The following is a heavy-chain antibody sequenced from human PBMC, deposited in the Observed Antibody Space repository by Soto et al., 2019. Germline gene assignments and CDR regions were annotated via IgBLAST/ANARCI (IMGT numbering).Heavy chain of an antibody. CDR3: ARRSKGMLSVSIFDI. D-gene: IGHD2-8*01. Sequence: QVQLVQSGAEVKKPGASVKVSCKASGYTFTSYGISWVRQAPGQGLEWMGWISAYNGNTNYAQKLQGRVTMTTDTATSTAYMELRSLRSDDTAVYYCARRSKGMLSVSIFDIWGQGTMVTVSS. CDR1: GYTFTSYG. V-gene: IGHV1-18*01. J-gene: IGHJ3*02. CDR2: ISAYNGNT.